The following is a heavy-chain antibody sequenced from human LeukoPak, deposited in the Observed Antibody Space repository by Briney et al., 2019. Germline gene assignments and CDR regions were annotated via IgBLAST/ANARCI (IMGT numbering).Heavy chain of an antibody. Sequence: GESLKISCKGSGYSFTTYWISWVREMPGKGPEYMGIIYPGDSETRYGPSFQGQVTISADKSISTAYLQWSSLRASDTALYYWPKPPYEILSGPTDAFDIWGQGTMVTVSS. CDR2: IYPGDSET. D-gene: IGHD3-9*01. CDR3: PKPPYEILSGPTDAFDI. CDR1: GYSFTTYW. V-gene: IGHV5-51*01. J-gene: IGHJ3*02.